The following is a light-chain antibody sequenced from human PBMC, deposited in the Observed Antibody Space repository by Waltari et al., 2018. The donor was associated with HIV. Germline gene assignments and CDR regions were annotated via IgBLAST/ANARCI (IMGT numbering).Light chain of an antibody. V-gene: IGLV2-8*01. J-gene: IGLJ3*02. Sequence: QSALTHPPSASGSPGQSVTIPCTGTSSDVGGFDYVSWYQQHPAKAPKLLIYAVNRRPSGVPDRFSGSKSGNTASLTVSGLQTEDEADYYCSSYADTNNVLFGGGTKLTVL. CDR3: SSYADTNNVL. CDR2: AVN. CDR1: SSDVGGFDY.